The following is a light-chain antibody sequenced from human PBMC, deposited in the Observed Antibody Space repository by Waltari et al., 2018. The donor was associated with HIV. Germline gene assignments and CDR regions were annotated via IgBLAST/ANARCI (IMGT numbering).Light chain of an antibody. J-gene: IGLJ1*01. Sequence: HSVLTQPPSASGTSGQTVIISCSANGSYIGSHSLTWYQHRPGATPKLVIYNNDQRPSGFPDRFSGSKSATSASLAITGVQSGDEGDYYCATWDDTPVTLVFGSGTRVVV. CDR2: NND. V-gene: IGLV1-44*01. CDR3: ATWDDTPVTLV. CDR1: GSYIGSHS.